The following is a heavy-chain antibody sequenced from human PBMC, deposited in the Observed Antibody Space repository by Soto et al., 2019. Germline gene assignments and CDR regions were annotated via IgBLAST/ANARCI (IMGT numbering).Heavy chain of an antibody. V-gene: IGHV3-48*04. CDR1: GFTFSSYS. D-gene: IGHD6-6*01. Sequence: GGSLRLSCAASGFTFSSYSMNWVRQAPGKGLEWVTYISSSSSTIYYADSVKGRFTISRDNANNSLYLQMNSLRAEDTAVYYCARRYSSSSGGMDVWGQGTTVTVSS. CDR2: ISSSSSTI. J-gene: IGHJ6*02. CDR3: ARRYSSSSGGMDV.